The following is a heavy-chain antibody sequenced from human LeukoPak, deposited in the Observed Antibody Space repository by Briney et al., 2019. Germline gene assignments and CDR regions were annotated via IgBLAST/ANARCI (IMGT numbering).Heavy chain of an antibody. Sequence: PMASVKLSCKASGYTFTSYGISWVRQAPGQGLEWMSGIFGYSGNTNYAEYLKGRVTMSRDTSKSTAYLEMGSLRADDTAMYYCAKTTTEYSSGRYHTWPIVYRGQQTLVTVSS. CDR3: AKTTTEYSSGRYHTWPIVY. CDR1: GYTFTSYG. J-gene: IGHJ4*02. D-gene: IGHD3-22*01. CDR2: IFGYSGNT. V-gene: IGHV1-18*01.